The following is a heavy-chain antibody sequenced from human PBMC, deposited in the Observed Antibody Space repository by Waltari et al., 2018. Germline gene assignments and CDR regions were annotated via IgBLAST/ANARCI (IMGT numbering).Heavy chain of an antibody. V-gene: IGHV4-34*01. Sequence: QVQLQQWGAGLLKPSETLSLTCAVYGGSFSGYYWSWIRQPPGKGLEWIGEIKHSGSTNYNPSRKSRVTIAVDTSKNQFSLKLSSVTAADTAVYYCARVGYSSSWYGWFDPWGQGTLVTVSS. CDR3: ARVGYSSSWYGWFDP. D-gene: IGHD6-13*01. J-gene: IGHJ5*02. CDR2: IKHSGST. CDR1: GGSFSGYY.